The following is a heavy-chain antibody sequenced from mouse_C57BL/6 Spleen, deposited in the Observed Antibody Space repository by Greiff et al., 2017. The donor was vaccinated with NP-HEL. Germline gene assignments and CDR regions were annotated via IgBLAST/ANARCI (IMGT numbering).Heavy chain of an antibody. CDR1: GFNIKDDY. Sequence: EVQLKESGAELVRPGASVKLSCTASGFNIKDDYMHWVKQRPEQGLEWIGWIDPENGDTEYASKFQGKATITADTSSNTAYLQLSSLTSEDTAVYYCTIYDGYYWGQGTTLTVSS. D-gene: IGHD2-3*01. CDR2: IDPENGDT. J-gene: IGHJ2*01. CDR3: TIYDGYY. V-gene: IGHV14-4*01.